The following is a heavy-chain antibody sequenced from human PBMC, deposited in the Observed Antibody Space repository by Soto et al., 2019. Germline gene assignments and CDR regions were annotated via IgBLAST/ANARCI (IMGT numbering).Heavy chain of an antibody. J-gene: IGHJ3*02. CDR3: AKDQMGTVADAFDM. CDR2: ASGSGGDT. Sequence: EVQLLESGGGLVQPGGSLRLSCAASGFTFGIYAMTWVRQAPGKGLEWVAAASGSGGDTYYADSVKGRFTISRDNSKNTLSLQMNSLSAEDTAMYYCAKDQMGTVADAFDMWGQGTMVIVSS. V-gene: IGHV3-23*01. CDR1: GFTFGIYA. D-gene: IGHD4-17*01.